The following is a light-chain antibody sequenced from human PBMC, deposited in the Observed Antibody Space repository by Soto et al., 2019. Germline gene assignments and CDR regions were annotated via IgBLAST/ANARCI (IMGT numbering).Light chain of an antibody. CDR3: CSYADTFWV. J-gene: IGLJ3*02. Sequence: QSALTQPASVSGSPGQSITISCTGTSSDVGGYKLVSWYQQYPGKAPKLIXXXXXXXXXXXXXXXXXSKSGNTASLTISGXXXXXXXXYHCCSYADTFWVFGGGTKVTVL. V-gene: IGLV2-23*01. CDR1: SSDVGGYKL. CDR2: XXX.